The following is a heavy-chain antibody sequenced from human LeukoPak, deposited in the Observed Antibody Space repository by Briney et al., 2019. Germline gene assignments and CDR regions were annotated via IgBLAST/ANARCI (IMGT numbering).Heavy chain of an antibody. D-gene: IGHD3-22*01. CDR1: GFTVNNNY. CDR3: ARDLEPYYYDSSGYYNWFDP. Sequence: GGSLRLSCAASGFTVNNNYMNWVRQAPGKGLEWVSVIYNSGTTYYADSVKGRFTISRDNSKNTLYLQMNSLRAEDTAVYYCARDLEPYYYDSSGYYNWFDPWGQGTLVTVSS. V-gene: IGHV3-53*01. J-gene: IGHJ5*02. CDR2: IYNSGTT.